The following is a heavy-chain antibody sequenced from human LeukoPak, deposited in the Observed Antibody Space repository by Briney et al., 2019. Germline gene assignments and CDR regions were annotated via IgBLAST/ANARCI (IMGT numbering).Heavy chain of an antibody. Sequence: GGSLRLSCAASGFTFSSYAMSWVRQAPGKGPEWVGRIKSKKDGETTNYAAPVKGRFIISRDDSENTLYLQMNSLKVEDTAVCYCVTLGYCTRTNCYATDGGAFDIWGQGTMVTVSS. CDR3: VTLGYCTRTNCYATDGGAFDI. CDR2: IKSKKDGETT. CDR1: GFTFSSYA. V-gene: IGHV3-15*01. J-gene: IGHJ3*02. D-gene: IGHD2-2*01.